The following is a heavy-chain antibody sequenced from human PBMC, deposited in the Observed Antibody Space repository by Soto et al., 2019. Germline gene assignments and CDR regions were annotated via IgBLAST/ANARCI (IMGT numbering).Heavy chain of an antibody. CDR2: ISGSGGST. CDR1: GFTFSSYA. D-gene: IGHD3-3*01. V-gene: IGHV3-23*01. Sequence: GGSLRLSCAASGFTFSSYAMSWVRQAPGKGLEWVSAISGSGGSTYHADSVKVRFTISRDNSKNTLYLQMNSLRAEDTAVYYCAKDWGTYDFWSGYSTTGPRPHFDYWGQGTLVTVSS. J-gene: IGHJ4*02. CDR3: AKDWGTYDFWSGYSTTGPRPHFDY.